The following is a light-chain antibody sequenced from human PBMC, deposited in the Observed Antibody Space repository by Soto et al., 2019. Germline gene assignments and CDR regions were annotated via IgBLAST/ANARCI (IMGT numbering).Light chain of an antibody. CDR1: QSVSSNY. J-gene: IGKJ1*01. V-gene: IGKV3-20*01. Sequence: ETVLTQSPGTLSLSPGERATLSCRASQSVSSNYLAWYQHKPGQAPRLLIYGASTRATGIPDRFSGSGSGTAFTLTISRLEPENFAVYYYQQFGRSPPSWTFGQGTKVEI. CDR3: QQFGRSPPSWT. CDR2: GAS.